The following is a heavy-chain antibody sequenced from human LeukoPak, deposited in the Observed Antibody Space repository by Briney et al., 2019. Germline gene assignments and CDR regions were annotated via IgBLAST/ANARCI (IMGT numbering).Heavy chain of an antibody. CDR3: ARISAIYGSGNRSLDY. CDR2: IIPIFGTA. CDR1: GGXFSSYA. J-gene: IGHJ4*02. V-gene: IGHV1-69*13. Sequence: ASVKVSCKASGGXFSSYAXXWVXXAPXQXXEWMGXIIPIFGTANYAQKFQGRVTITADESTSTAYMELSSLRSEDTAVYYCARISAIYGSGNRSLDYWGQGTLVTVSS. D-gene: IGHD3-10*01.